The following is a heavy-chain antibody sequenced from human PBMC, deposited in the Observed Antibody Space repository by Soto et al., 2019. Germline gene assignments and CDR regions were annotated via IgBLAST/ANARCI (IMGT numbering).Heavy chain of an antibody. V-gene: IGHV3-23*01. CDR1: GFTFSSYA. J-gene: IGHJ6*03. CDR2: ISGSGGST. D-gene: IGHD6-19*01. CDR3: AKGSLGPPVDSVYSSGWYPGYYYYYMDV. Sequence: EVQLLESGGGLVQPGGSLRLSCAASGFTFSSYAMSWVRQAPGKGLEWVSAISGSGGSTYYADSVKGRFTISRDNSKNTLYLQMNSLRAEDTAVYYCAKGSLGPPVDSVYSSGWYPGYYYYYMDVWGKGTTVTVSS.